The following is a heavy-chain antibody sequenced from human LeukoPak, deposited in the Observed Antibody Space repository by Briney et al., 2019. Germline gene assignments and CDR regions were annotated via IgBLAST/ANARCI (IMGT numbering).Heavy chain of an antibody. CDR3: ARDGYYYDSSGYYYMDV. D-gene: IGHD3-22*01. Sequence: GGSLRLSCAASGFTFSSYLMHWVREAPGEGREYVSAISSNGGRTYYANSVKGRFTISRDNSMNTLYLQMGSLRAEDMAVYYGARDGYYYDSSGYYYMDVWGKGTTVTVSS. CDR1: GFTFSSYL. V-gene: IGHV3-64*01. J-gene: IGHJ6*03. CDR2: ISSNGGRT.